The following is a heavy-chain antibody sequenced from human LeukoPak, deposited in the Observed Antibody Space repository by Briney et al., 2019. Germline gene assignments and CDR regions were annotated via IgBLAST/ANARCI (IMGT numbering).Heavy chain of an antibody. CDR2: ISGPGDHT. J-gene: IGHJ4*02. Sequence: GGSLRLSCAASGFTFSSYAMSWVRQAPGKGLEWVSSISGPGDHTYYADSVKGRFTISRDNSENALYLQMNSLRADDTAVYYCAKDRITIFGVVMDQWGQGTLVTVSS. CDR1: GFTFSSYA. D-gene: IGHD3-3*01. CDR3: AKDRITIFGVVMDQ. V-gene: IGHV3-23*01.